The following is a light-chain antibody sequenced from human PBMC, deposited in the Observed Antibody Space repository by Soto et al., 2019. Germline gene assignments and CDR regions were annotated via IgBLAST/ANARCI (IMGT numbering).Light chain of an antibody. CDR3: QQRSNWPPIT. J-gene: IGKJ5*01. Sequence: EIVLTQSPGTQSLSPGERVTLSCRASQSVSSIYLAWYQQKPGQAPRLLIYGASTRATGIPDRFSGSGSGTDFTLTISRLEPEDFAVYYCQQRSNWPPITFGQGTRLEI. CDR2: GAS. CDR1: QSVSSIY. V-gene: IGKV3D-20*02.